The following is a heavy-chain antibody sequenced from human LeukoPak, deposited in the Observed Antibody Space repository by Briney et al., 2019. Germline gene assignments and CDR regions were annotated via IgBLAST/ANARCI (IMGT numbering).Heavy chain of an antibody. Sequence: GGSLRLSCAASGFTFSSYAMSWVRQAPGKGLEWVSAISGSGGSIYYADSVKGRFTLSRDNSKNTLYLHMNSLRAEDMAVYYCATGYSSGWFWGLDYWGQGTLVTVSS. V-gene: IGHV3-23*01. CDR3: ATGYSSGWFWGLDY. J-gene: IGHJ4*02. D-gene: IGHD6-19*01. CDR2: ISGSGGSI. CDR1: GFTFSSYA.